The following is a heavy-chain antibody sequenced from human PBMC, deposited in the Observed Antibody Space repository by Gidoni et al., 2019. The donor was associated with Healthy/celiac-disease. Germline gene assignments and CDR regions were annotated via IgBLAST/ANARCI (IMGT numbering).Heavy chain of an antibody. CDR3: AKDTGGYDSKTPFDY. CDR2: ISGSGGST. J-gene: IGHJ4*02. V-gene: IGHV3-23*01. D-gene: IGHD3-22*01. Sequence: EVQLLESGGGLVQPGGSLRLSCAASGFTFSSYAMSWVRPAPGKGLGWVSAISGSGGSTYYADSVKGRFTISRDNSKNTLYLQMNSLRAEDTAVYYCAKDTGGYDSKTPFDYWGQGTLVTVSS. CDR1: GFTFSSYA.